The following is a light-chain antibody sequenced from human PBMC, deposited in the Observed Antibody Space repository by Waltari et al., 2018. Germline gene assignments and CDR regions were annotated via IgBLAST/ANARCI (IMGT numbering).Light chain of an antibody. V-gene: IGLV2-11*01. J-gene: IGLJ2*01. Sequence: QSALTQPRSVSGSPGQSVTISCTGTSSEVGDYNYVSWYQQHPDKAPKLMIYDVTKRPSGVPDRFSGSKSGNTASLTISGLQAEDEADYYCCSYAGRYTFDVVFGGGTKLTVL. CDR3: CSYAGRYTFDVV. CDR1: SSEVGDYNY. CDR2: DVT.